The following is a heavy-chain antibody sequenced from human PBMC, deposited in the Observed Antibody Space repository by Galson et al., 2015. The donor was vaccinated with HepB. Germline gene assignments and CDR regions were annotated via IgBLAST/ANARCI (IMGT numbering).Heavy chain of an antibody. V-gene: IGHV3-30*03. CDR1: GFTFSSYG. CDR2: ISYDGSNK. D-gene: IGHD3-10*01. CDR3: ARDNIRGNIWFGESHFGY. J-gene: IGHJ4*02. Sequence: SLRLSCAASGFTFSSYGMHWVRQAPGKGLEWVAVISYDGSNKYYADSVKGRFTISRDNSKNTLYLQMNSLRAEDTAVYYCARDNIRGNIWFGESHFGYWGQGTLVTVSS.